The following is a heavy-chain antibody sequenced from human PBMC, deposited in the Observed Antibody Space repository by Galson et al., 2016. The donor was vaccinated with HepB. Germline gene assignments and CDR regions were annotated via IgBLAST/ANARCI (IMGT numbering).Heavy chain of an antibody. CDR1: GFTFSTYG. D-gene: IGHD1-26*01. Sequence: SLRLSCVVSGFTFSTYGMPWVRQAPGKGLEWVALISFDGSNTYYTDSVKGRFTVSRGNSKNTLFLQMNSLRAEDTAVYYCARDTLVGAWDGLDVWGQGTTVTVSS. J-gene: IGHJ6*02. V-gene: IGHV3-30*12. CDR3: ARDTLVGAWDGLDV. CDR2: ISFDGSNT.